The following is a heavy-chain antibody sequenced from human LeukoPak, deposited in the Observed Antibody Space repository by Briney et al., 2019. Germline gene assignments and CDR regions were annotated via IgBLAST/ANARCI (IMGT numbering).Heavy chain of an antibody. D-gene: IGHD3-9*01. CDR1: GDSVSSNSAA. CDR2: TYYRSKWYN. Sequence: SQTLSLTCATSGDSVSSNSAAWNWIRQSPSRGLEWLGRTYYRSKWYNDYAVSVKSRITINPDTSKNQFSLQLNSVTPEDTAVYYCARDRTDILTGSYAFDIWGQGTMVTVSS. V-gene: IGHV6-1*01. J-gene: IGHJ3*02. CDR3: ARDRTDILTGSYAFDI.